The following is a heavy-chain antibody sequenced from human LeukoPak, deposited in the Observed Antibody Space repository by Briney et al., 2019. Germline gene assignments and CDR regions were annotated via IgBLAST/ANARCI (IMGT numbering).Heavy chain of an antibody. V-gene: IGHV4-4*07. CDR1: GGSISGYY. J-gene: IGHJ6*03. CDR2: LHTSGSS. Sequence: PSETLSLTCTVSGGSISGYYWSWIRQPAGKGLQWIGRLHTSGSSSYNPSLKSRVTISVDKSKNQFSLKLSSVTAADTALYYCARASPSGGYMDVWGKGTRSPSP. CDR3: ARASPSGGYMDV. D-gene: IGHD3-10*01.